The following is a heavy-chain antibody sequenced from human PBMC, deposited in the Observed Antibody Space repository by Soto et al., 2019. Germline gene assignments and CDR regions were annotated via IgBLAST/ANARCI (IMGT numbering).Heavy chain of an antibody. V-gene: IGHV1-69*02. Sequence: QVQLVQSGAEVKKPGSSVKVSCKASGGTFSSYTISWVRQAPGQGLEWMGRIIPILGIANYAQKFQGRVTITADKPTSTAYMELSSLRSEDTAVYYCARGDYGDYGVSWGQGTLVTVSS. CDR3: ARGDYGDYGVS. CDR2: IIPILGIA. CDR1: GGTFSSYT. J-gene: IGHJ5*02. D-gene: IGHD4-17*01.